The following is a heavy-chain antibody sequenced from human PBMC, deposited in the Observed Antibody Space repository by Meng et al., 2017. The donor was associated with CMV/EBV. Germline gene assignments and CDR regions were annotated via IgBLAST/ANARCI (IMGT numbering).Heavy chain of an antibody. D-gene: IGHD5-12*01. Sequence: EVQLVESGGGLVQPGGSLRLSCAAAGFTFSSYSMNWFRQAPGKGLEWVSSISSSSSYIYYADSVKGRFTISRDNAKNSLYLQMNSLRAEDTAVYYCARKIYSGYDWAHWFDPWGQGTLVTVSA. CDR2: ISSSSSYI. J-gene: IGHJ5*02. V-gene: IGHV3-21*01. CDR1: GFTFSSYS. CDR3: ARKIYSGYDWAHWFDP.